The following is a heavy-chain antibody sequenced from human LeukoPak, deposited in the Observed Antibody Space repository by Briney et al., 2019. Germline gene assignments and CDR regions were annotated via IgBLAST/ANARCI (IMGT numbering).Heavy chain of an antibody. CDR2: ISSSSSYI. CDR3: VKGGGPMVRGPPPHDY. V-gene: IGHV3-21*04. Sequence: PGGSLRLSCAASGFTFSSYSMNWVRQAPGKGLEWVSSISSSSSYIYYADSVKGRFTISRDNSKNTLYLQMNSLRVDDTAVYFCVKGGGPMVRGPPPHDYWGQGTLVTVSS. CDR1: GFTFSSYS. D-gene: IGHD3-10*01. J-gene: IGHJ4*02.